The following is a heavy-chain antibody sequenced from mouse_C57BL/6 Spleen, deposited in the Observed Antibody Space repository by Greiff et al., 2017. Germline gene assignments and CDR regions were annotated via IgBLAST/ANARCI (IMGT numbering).Heavy chain of an antibody. CDR1: GYTFTSYG. CDR3: ARNYNGAMDY. CDR2: IYPRSGNT. J-gene: IGHJ4*01. D-gene: IGHD1-3*01. Sequence: QVHVKQSGAELARPGASVKLSCKASGYTFTSYGISWVKQRTGQGLEWIGEIYPRSGNTYYNEKFKGKATLTADKSSSTAYMELRSLTSEDSAVYFCARNYNGAMDYWGQGTSVTVSS. V-gene: IGHV1-81*01.